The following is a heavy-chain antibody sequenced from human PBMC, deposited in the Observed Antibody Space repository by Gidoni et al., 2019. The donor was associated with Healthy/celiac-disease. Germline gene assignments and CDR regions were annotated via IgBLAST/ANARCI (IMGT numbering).Heavy chain of an antibody. D-gene: IGHD4-17*01. CDR2: INPNSGGT. J-gene: IGHJ5*02. CDR3: ARASLRLEDWFDP. V-gene: IGHV1-2*02. CDR1: GYTFTGYY. Sequence: QVQLVQPGAEVKKPGASVKVSCKASGYTFTGYYMHCVRQAPGQGLEWMGWINPNSGGTNDAQKFQGRVTMTRDTYISTAYMELSRLRSDDTAVYYCARASLRLEDWFDPWGQGTLVTVSS.